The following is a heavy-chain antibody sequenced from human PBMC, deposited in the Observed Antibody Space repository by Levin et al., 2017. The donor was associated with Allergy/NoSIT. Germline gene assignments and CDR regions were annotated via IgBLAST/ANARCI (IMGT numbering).Heavy chain of an antibody. CDR3: ARVTQEYCSGGSCFLYYYYYYMDG. J-gene: IGHJ6*03. CDR1: GGTFSSYA. V-gene: IGHV1-69*13. D-gene: IGHD2-15*01. Sequence: SVKVSCKASGGTFSSYAISWVRQAPGQGLEWMGGIIPIFGTANYAQKFQGRVTITADESTSTAYMELSSLRSEDTAVYYCARVTQEYCSGGSCFLYYYYYYMDGWGKGTTVTVSS. CDR2: IIPIFGTA.